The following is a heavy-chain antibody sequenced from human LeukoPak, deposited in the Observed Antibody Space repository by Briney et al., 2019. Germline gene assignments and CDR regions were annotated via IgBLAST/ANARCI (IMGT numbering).Heavy chain of an antibody. V-gene: IGHV3-23*01. Sequence: GGSLRLSCAASGFTFSGYAMSWVRQAPGKGLEWVSAISGSGGSTYYADSVKGRFTISRDNSKNTLYLQMNSLRAEDTAVYYCAKDYYDILTGYYLFDYWGQGTLVTVSS. J-gene: IGHJ4*02. D-gene: IGHD3-9*01. CDR2: ISGSGGST. CDR3: AKDYYDILTGYYLFDY. CDR1: GFTFSGYA.